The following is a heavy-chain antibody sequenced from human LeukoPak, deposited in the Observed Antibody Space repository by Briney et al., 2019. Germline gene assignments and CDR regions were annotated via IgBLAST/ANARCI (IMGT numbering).Heavy chain of an antibody. CDR3: ARAFGGVIVLGY. D-gene: IGHD3-16*02. CDR1: GYTFTSYD. J-gene: IGHJ4*02. Sequence: ASVKVSCKASGYTFTSYDINWVRQATGQGLEWMGWMNPNSGNTGYAQKFQGRVTMTRNTSISTAYMELSSLRSDDTAVYYCARAFGGVIVLGYWGQGTLVTVSS. CDR2: MNPNSGNT. V-gene: IGHV1-8*01.